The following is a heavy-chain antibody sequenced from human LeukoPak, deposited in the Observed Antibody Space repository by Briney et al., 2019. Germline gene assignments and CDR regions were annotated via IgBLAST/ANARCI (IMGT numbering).Heavy chain of an antibody. CDR3: AKGPERYYGILTGLNWFDP. V-gene: IGHV3-23*01. Sequence: PGGSLRLSCAASGFTFSSYAMSWVRQAPGKGLEWVSAISGSGGSTYYADSVKGRFTISRDNSKNTLYLQMNSLRAEDTAVYYCAKGPERYYGILTGLNWFDPWGQGTLVTVSS. J-gene: IGHJ5*02. D-gene: IGHD3-9*01. CDR2: ISGSGGST. CDR1: GFTFSSYA.